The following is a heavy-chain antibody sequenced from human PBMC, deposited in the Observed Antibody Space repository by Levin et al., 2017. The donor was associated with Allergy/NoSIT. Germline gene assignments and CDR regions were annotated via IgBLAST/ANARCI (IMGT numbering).Heavy chain of an antibody. Sequence: GGSLRLSCAASGFTFSSYGMHWVRQAPGKGLEWVAVIWYDGSNKYYADSVKGRFTISRDNSKNTLYLQMNSLRAEDTAVYYCARDGVAAVGTTYYYYYYMDGWGKGTTVTVSS. J-gene: IGHJ6*03. CDR2: IWYDGSNK. CDR1: GFTFSSYG. D-gene: IGHD6-13*01. V-gene: IGHV3-33*01. CDR3: ARDGVAAVGTTYYYYYYMDG.